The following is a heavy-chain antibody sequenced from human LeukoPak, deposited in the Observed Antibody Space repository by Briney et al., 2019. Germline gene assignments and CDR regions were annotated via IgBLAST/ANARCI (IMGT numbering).Heavy chain of an antibody. CDR1: GGSISSYY. D-gene: IGHD3-22*01. J-gene: IGHJ4*02. CDR3: ASGNYYDSSGYYYVPY. CDR2: IYYSGST. V-gene: IGHV4-59*12. Sequence: NPSETLSLTCTVSGGSISSYYWSWIRQPPGKGLEWIGYIYYSGSTNYNPSLKSRVTISVDTSKNQFSLKLSSVTAADTAVYYCASGNYYDSSGYYYVPYWGQGTLVTVSS.